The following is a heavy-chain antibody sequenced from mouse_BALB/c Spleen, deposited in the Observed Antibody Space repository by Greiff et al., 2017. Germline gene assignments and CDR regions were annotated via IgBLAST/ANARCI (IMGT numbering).Heavy chain of an antibody. D-gene: IGHD4-1*01. CDR2: ISSGGSYT. V-gene: IGHV5-6*01. CDR3: ARDRTGSYFDD. Sequence: EVQRVESGGDLVKPGGSLKLSCAASGFTFSSYGMSWVRQTPDKRLEWVAIISSGGSYTYYPDSVKGRFTIARDNAKNTLYLQMSSLKSEDTAMYYCARDRTGSYFDDWGEGTTLTVSS. CDR1: GFTFSSYG. J-gene: IGHJ2*01.